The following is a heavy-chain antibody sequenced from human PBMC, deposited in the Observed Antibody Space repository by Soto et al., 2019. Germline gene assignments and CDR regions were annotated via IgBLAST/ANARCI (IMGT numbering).Heavy chain of an antibody. D-gene: IGHD2-15*01. CDR3: AKDGGYCSGGSCLYYYYYYGMDV. V-gene: IGHV3-23*01. Sequence: GGSLRLSCAASGFTFSSYAMSWVRQAPGKGLEWVSAISGSGGSTYYADSVKGRFTISRDNSKNTLYLQMNSLRAEDTAVYYCAKDGGYCSGGSCLYYYYYYGMDVWGQGTTVTVSS. CDR1: GFTFSSYA. J-gene: IGHJ6*02. CDR2: ISGSGGST.